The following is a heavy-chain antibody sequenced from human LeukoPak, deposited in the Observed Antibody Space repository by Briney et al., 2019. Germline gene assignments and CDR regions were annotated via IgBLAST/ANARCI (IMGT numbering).Heavy chain of an antibody. CDR2: IIPIFGTA. V-gene: IGHV1-69*13. J-gene: IGHJ4*02. D-gene: IGHD3-10*01. Sequence: SVKVSCKASGGTFSSYAISWVRQAPGQGLEWMGGIIPIFGTANYAQKFQGRVTITADESTSTAYMELSSLRSEDTAVHYCATFYGSGSSYLDYWGQETLVTVSS. CDR1: GGTFSSYA. CDR3: ATFYGSGSSYLDY.